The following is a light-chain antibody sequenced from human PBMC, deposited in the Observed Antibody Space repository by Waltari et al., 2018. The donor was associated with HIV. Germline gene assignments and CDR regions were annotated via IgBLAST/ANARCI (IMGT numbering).Light chain of an antibody. V-gene: IGLV2-8*01. Sequence: QSALTQPPSASGSPGQSVTIHCTGTSSDVGGSTHVTWYQQHPGKAPKLMIYEVTKRPSGVPDRFSGSKSGNTASLTVSGLQAEDEADYYCSSYAGSNNFVFGTGTKVTVL. J-gene: IGLJ1*01. CDR2: EVT. CDR3: SSYAGSNNFV. CDR1: SSDVGGSTH.